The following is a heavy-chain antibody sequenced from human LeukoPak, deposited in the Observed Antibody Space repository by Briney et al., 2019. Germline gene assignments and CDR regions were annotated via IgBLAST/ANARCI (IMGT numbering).Heavy chain of an antibody. CDR2: MKEDGGEK. CDR1: GFIFSPYW. CDR3: AKLSGWTGWFFDY. Sequence: GGSLRLSCAASGFIFSPYWVTWVRQAPGMGLEWVANMKEDGGEKFYVDSVRGRFTISRDNAKNSVYLQMNSLRVEDTAVYYCAKLSGWTGWFFDYWGQGTVVTVSS. D-gene: IGHD6-19*01. V-gene: IGHV3-7*03. J-gene: IGHJ4*02.